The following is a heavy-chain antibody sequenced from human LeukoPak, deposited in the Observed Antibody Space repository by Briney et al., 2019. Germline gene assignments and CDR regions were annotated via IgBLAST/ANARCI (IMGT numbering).Heavy chain of an antibody. J-gene: IGHJ5*02. CDR2: IYYSGST. CDR3: ARGSYDFWSGYSSWFDP. V-gene: IGHV4-39*07. Sequence: PSETLSLTCTVSGDSISSTTYNWGWIRQPPGKGLEWIGSIYYSGSTYYNPSLKSRVTISVDTSKNQFSLKLSSVTAADTAVYYCARGSYDFWSGYSSWFDPWGQGTLVTVSS. CDR1: GDSISSTTYN. D-gene: IGHD3-3*01.